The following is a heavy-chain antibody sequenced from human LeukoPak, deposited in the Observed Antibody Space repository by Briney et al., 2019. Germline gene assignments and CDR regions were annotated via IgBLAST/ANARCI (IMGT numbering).Heavy chain of an antibody. CDR1: GGSISSSSYY. CDR2: IYYSGST. CDR3: ARVLFRQQLGPQTLGFDY. J-gene: IGHJ4*02. V-gene: IGHV4-39*07. Sequence: AETLSLTCTVSGGSISSSSYYWGWIRQPPGKGLEWIGSIYYSGSTYYNPSLKSRVTISVDTSKNQFSLKLSSVTAADTAVYYCARVLFRQQLGPQTLGFDYWGQGTLVTVSS. D-gene: IGHD6-13*01.